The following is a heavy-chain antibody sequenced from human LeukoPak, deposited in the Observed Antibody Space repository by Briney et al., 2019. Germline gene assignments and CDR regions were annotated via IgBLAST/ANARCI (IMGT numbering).Heavy chain of an antibody. V-gene: IGHV3-30*04. CDR1: GFTFSDYA. CDR2: ISYDGSNK. J-gene: IGHJ3*02. CDR3: ARSDSSSWYLGNAFDI. Sequence: PGGSLRLSCAASGFTFSDYAMHWVRQAPGKGLEWVAHISYDGSNKYYADSVKGRFTISRDNSKNTLYLQMNSLRAEDTAVYYCARSDSSSWYLGNAFDIWGQGTMVTVSS. D-gene: IGHD6-13*01.